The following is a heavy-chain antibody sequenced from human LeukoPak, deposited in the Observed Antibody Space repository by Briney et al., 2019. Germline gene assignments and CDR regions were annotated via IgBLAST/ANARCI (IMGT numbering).Heavy chain of an antibody. CDR1: GGSFSSYF. CDR2: INHSGTT. D-gene: IGHD2-21*01. V-gene: IGHV4-34*01. CDR3: ARRRKVVRAGFDY. J-gene: IGHJ4*02. Sequence: PSETLSLTCAGYGGSFSSYFWTWIRRTPGKGLEWIGEINHSGTTNYNPSLKSRVTMSVDTSKDQFSLKLMSVTAADTGVYYCARRRKVVRAGFDYWGQGTRVIVSS.